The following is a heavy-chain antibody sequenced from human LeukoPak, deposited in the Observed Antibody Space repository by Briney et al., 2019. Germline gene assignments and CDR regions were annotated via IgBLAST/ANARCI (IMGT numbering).Heavy chain of an antibody. D-gene: IGHD1-26*01. Sequence: PGGSLRLSCAVSGFTVSSNFMSWVRQAPGKGPEWVSVIYTSGITYYADSVRGRFSISRDNSKNTLYLQMDSLTVEDMAVYYCAREDAGGTYSFDYWGQGILVTVSS. CDR2: IYTSGIT. J-gene: IGHJ4*02. CDR1: GFTVSSNF. CDR3: AREDAGGTYSFDY. V-gene: IGHV3-66*01.